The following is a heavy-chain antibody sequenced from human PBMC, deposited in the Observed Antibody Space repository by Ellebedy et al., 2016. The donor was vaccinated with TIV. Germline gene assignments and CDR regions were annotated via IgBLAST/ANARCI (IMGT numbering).Heavy chain of an antibody. CDR2: ISSSSSYI. J-gene: IGHJ5*02. V-gene: IGHV3-21*04. D-gene: IGHD2-2*01. CDR3: RGVVVPAAEGWFDP. CDR1: GFTFSSYS. Sequence: GESLKISCAASGFTFSSYSMNWVRQAPGKGLEWVSSISSSSSYIYYADSVKGRFTISRDNAKNTLYLQMNSLRADDTAVYYCRGVVVPAAEGWFDPWGQGTLVTVSS.